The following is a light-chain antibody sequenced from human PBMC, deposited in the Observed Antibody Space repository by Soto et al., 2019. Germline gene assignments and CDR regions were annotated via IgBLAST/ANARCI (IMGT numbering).Light chain of an antibody. Sequence: QSVLTQPPSVSGSPGQSVTITCTGTSSDVGTYNRVSWYQQPPGTAPKLIIYEVNNRPSGVPDRFSGSKSGNTASLTISGLQAEDEADYHCSLYTTSSSPVVFGGGTKVTVL. J-gene: IGLJ2*01. CDR3: SLYTTSSSPVV. CDR2: EVN. V-gene: IGLV2-18*01. CDR1: SSDVGTYNR.